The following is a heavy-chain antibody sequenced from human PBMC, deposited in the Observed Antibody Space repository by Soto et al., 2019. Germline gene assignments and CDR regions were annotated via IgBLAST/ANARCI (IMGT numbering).Heavy chain of an antibody. V-gene: IGHV1-69*13. Sequence: SVKVSCKASGGTFSSYAISWVRQAPGQGLEWMGGIIPIFGTANYAQKFQGRVTITADESTSTAYMELSSLRSEDTAVYYCARVPNYDFWSGYFGYWGQGTLATVSS. CDR1: GGTFSSYA. CDR3: ARVPNYDFWSGYFGY. CDR2: IIPIFGTA. D-gene: IGHD3-3*01. J-gene: IGHJ4*02.